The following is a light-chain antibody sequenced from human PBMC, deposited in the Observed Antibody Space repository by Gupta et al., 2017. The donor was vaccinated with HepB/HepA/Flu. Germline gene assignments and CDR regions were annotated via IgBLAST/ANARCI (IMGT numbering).Light chain of an antibody. CDR1: SSDVGGYNY. CDR2: DVS. Sequence: TQSRSGSASPGPSVTISCTGTSSDVGGYNYVSWYQQHPGKAPKLMIYDVSKRPSGVPDRFSGSKSGNTASLTISGLQAEDEADYYCCSYAGSYNVVFGGGTKLTVL. CDR3: CSYAGSYNVV. V-gene: IGLV2-11*01. J-gene: IGLJ2*01.